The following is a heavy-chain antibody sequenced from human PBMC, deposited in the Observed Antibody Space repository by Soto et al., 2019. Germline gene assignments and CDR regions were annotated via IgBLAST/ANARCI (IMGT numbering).Heavy chain of an antibody. J-gene: IGHJ4*02. D-gene: IGHD2-15*01. CDR3: AKDRVPDGIYSSDY. V-gene: IGHV3-23*01. Sequence: PWGSLRLSCAASGFSFRDFSMNWFRQAPGKGLEWVSFIDLSGTTTYYRDSVKGRFTMSKDKSRKTVYLQMNSLRVEDTAIYYCAKDRVPDGIYSSDYWGQGVLVTVSS. CDR1: GFSFRDFS. CDR2: IDLSGTTT.